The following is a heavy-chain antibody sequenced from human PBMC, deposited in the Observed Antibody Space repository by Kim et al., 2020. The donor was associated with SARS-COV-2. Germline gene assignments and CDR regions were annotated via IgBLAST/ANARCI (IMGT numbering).Heavy chain of an antibody. V-gene: IGHV3-21*04. Sequence: GGSLRLSCAASGFTFSSYSMNWVRQAPGKGLEWVSSISSSSSYIYYADSVKGRFTISRDNAKNSLYLQMNSLRAEDTAVYYCARGVRGDDAFDIWGQGTMVTVSS. CDR3: ARGVRGDDAFDI. CDR2: ISSSSSYI. D-gene: IGHD3-10*01. J-gene: IGHJ3*02. CDR1: GFTFSSYS.